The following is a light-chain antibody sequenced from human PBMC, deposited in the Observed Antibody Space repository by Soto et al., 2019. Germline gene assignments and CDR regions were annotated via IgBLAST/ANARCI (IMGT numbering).Light chain of an antibody. Sequence: QSVLTQPPSVSGAPGQRVTISCTGSSSNIGAGYDVHWYQHLPGTAPKLLIYVNSNRPSGVPDRFSGSKSGTSASLAITGLQADDEADYYCQSYDRSLGVVFGGGTKLT. CDR2: VNS. V-gene: IGLV1-40*01. CDR3: QSYDRSLGVV. CDR1: SSNIGAGYD. J-gene: IGLJ2*01.